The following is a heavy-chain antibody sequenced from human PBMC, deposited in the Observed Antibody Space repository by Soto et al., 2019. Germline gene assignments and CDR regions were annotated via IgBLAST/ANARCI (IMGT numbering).Heavy chain of an antibody. CDR3: ARDPGGYDLTSSFDY. CDR1: GGTFSSYA. V-gene: IGHV1-69*05. Sequence: SVKVSCKASGGTFSSYAISWVRQAPGQGLEWMGWIIPNYGTTNYAQKFQGRVTMTTDTSTSTAYMELRSLRSDDTAVYYCARDPGGYDLTSSFDYWGQGTLVTVSS. J-gene: IGHJ4*02. CDR2: IIPNYGTT. D-gene: IGHD5-12*01.